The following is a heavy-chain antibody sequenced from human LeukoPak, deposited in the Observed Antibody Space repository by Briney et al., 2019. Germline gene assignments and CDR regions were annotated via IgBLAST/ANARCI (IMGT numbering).Heavy chain of an antibody. D-gene: IGHD3-10*01. J-gene: IGHJ4*02. Sequence: GGSLRLSCAASGFIFSSYGMHWVRQAPGKGLEWVTFIRSDGRNKYYADSVKGRFTISRDNSKNTLYLQMNSLRAEDTAVYYCAKRLLWFGEFDSFDYWGQGTLVTVSS. V-gene: IGHV3-30*02. CDR2: IRSDGRNK. CDR3: AKRLLWFGEFDSFDY. CDR1: GFIFSSYG.